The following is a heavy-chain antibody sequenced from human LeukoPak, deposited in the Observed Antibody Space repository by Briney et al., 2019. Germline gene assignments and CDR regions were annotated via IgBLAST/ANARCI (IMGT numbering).Heavy chain of an antibody. J-gene: IGHJ6*03. CDR3: AKADEYYYYYYYLDV. Sequence: PGGSLRLSCAASGFTYSSYGMHWVRQAPGKGLEWVAVISYDGSNKYNADSVKGRFTISRDNSKNTLYLQMNSLRAEDTAVYYCAKADEYYYYYYYLDVWGKGTTVTVSS. CDR1: GFTYSSYG. D-gene: IGHD5-24*01. V-gene: IGHV3-30*18. CDR2: ISYDGSNK.